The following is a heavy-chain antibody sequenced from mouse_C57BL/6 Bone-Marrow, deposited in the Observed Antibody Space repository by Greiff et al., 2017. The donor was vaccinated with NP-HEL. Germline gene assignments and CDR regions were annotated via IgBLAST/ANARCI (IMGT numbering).Heavy chain of an antibody. CDR1: GFTFSSYG. Sequence: EVQLQESGGDLVKPGGSLKLSCAASGFTFSSYGMSWVRQTPDKRLEWVATISSGGSYTYYPDSVKGRFTISRDNAKNTLYLQMSSLKSEDTAMYYCARHEGFAYWGQGTLVTVSA. CDR2: ISSGGSYT. V-gene: IGHV5-6*01. CDR3: ARHEGFAY. J-gene: IGHJ3*01.